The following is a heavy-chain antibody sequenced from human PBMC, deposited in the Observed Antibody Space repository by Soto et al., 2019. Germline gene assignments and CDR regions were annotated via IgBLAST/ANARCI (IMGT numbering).Heavy chain of an antibody. CDR3: ARGRYGDY. CDR1: GYIFTSYG. J-gene: IGHJ4*02. Sequence: QAHLVQSGPEVKKPGASVKVSCKGSGYIFTSYGIAWVRQAAGQGLEWMGWISAHNGNTEYAQKFQGRVTVTRDTSTSTAYLALRSLRSDDTALYYCARGRYGDYWGQGALVTVSS. D-gene: IGHD4-17*01. CDR2: ISAHNGNT. V-gene: IGHV1-18*01.